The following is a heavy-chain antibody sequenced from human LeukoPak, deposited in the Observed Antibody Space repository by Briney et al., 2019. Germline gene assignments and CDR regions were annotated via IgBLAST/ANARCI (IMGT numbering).Heavy chain of an antibody. V-gene: IGHV4-30-2*01. Sequence: PSETLSLTCAVSGGSISSGGYSWSWIRQPPGKGLEWIGYIYHSGSTYYNPSLKSRVTISVDRSKNQFSLKLGSVTAADTAVYYCARGWSNWFDPWGQGTLVTVSS. CDR2: IYHSGST. J-gene: IGHJ5*02. CDR3: ARGWSNWFDP. CDR1: GGSISSGGYS. D-gene: IGHD3-3*01.